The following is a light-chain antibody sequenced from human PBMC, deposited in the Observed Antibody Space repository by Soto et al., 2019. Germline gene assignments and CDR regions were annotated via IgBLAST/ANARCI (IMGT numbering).Light chain of an antibody. Sequence: AIQMTQSPPSLSASVGDRVTITCRANQGTRNYLGWYQQKPGKAPKLLIYAASTLQSGVPSRFRGSGSDTDFTLSINNLQPEDFATYYCLQDYNYPRTFGQGTKVDIK. V-gene: IGKV1-6*01. J-gene: IGKJ1*01. CDR1: QGTRNY. CDR3: LQDYNYPRT. CDR2: AAS.